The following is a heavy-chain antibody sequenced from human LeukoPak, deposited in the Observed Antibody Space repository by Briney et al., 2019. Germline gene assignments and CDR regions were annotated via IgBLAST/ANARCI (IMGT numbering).Heavy chain of an antibody. CDR3: TRKSASGNYPLDY. CDR1: GFNFGSYS. Sequence: GGSLRLSCAASGFNFGSYSMTCVRQSPGKGLEWVSVISADSSTTFYADSVKGRFTISRDQAENTVFLKVRSLRAEDTALYYCTRKSASGNYPLDYWGQGTLVTVSS. CDR2: ISADSSTT. D-gene: IGHD3-10*01. V-gene: IGHV3-23*01. J-gene: IGHJ4*02.